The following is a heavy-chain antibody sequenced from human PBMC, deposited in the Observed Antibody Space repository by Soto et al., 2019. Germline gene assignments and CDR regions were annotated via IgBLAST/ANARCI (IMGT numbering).Heavy chain of an antibody. J-gene: IGHJ4*02. Sequence: KPGGSLRLSCAASGFTFSSYSMNWVRQAPGKGLEWVSSISSSSSYIYYADSVKGRFTISRDNAKNSLYLQMNSLRAEDTAVYYCASDIVVAPPSVIDYWGQGTLVTVSS. D-gene: IGHD2-15*01. CDR1: GFTFSSYS. CDR3: ASDIVVAPPSVIDY. CDR2: ISSSSSYI. V-gene: IGHV3-21*01.